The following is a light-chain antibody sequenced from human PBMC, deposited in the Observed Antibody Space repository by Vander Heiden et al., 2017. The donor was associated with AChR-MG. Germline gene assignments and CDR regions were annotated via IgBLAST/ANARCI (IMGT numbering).Light chain of an antibody. Sequence: QSVLTQPPSASGTPGQRVTISCSGSSSNIGSNTVNWYKKLHGTAPKLLIYSNNQRPSGVPDRFSGSKSGTSASLAISGLQSEDGADYYCAAWDDSLNGVVFGGGTKLTVL. CDR1: SSNIGSNT. V-gene: IGLV1-44*01. J-gene: IGLJ2*01. CDR2: SNN. CDR3: AAWDDSLNGVV.